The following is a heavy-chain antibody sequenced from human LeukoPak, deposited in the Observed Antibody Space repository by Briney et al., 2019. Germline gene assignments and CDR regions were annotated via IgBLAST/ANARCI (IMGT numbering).Heavy chain of an antibody. V-gene: IGHV3-21*01. CDR3: ARDWGYYDSSGYHYPYYFDY. CDR2: ISSGSSYI. CDR1: GFTFSSYS. Sequence: GGSLRLSCAASGFTFSSYSMNWVRQAPGKGLEWVSSISSGSSYIYYADSVEGRFTTSRDNAKNSLYLQMNSLRAEDTAVYYCARDWGYYDSSGYHYPYYFDYWGQGTLVTVSS. J-gene: IGHJ4*02. D-gene: IGHD3-22*01.